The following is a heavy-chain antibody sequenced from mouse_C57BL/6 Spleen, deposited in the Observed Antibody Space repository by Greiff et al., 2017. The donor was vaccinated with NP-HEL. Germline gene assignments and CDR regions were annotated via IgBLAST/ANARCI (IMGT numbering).Heavy chain of an antibody. CDR3: ARRIYDGYSYAMDY. D-gene: IGHD2-3*01. CDR1: GYKFTDYN. V-gene: IGHV1-18*01. J-gene: IGHJ4*01. Sequence: EVQLQQSGPELVKPGASVKIPCKASGYKFTDYNMDWVKQSHGKSLEWIGDINPNNGGTIYNQKFKGKATLTVDKSSSTAYMELRSLTSEDTAVYYCARRIYDGYSYAMDYWGQGTSVTVSS. CDR2: INPNNGGT.